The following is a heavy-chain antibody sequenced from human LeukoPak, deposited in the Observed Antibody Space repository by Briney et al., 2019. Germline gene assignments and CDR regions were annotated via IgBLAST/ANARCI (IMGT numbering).Heavy chain of an antibody. V-gene: IGHV3-23*01. CDR3: ASEEGEYNWIAGAFDI. Sequence: GGSLRLSCAASGFTFSSYAMSWVRQAPGKGLEWVSAISGSGGSTYYADSVKGRFTISRDNSKNTLYLQMNSLRAEDTAVYYCASEEGEYNWIAGAFDIWGQGTMVTVSS. CDR2: ISGSGGST. CDR1: GFTFSSYA. J-gene: IGHJ3*02. D-gene: IGHD1-1*01.